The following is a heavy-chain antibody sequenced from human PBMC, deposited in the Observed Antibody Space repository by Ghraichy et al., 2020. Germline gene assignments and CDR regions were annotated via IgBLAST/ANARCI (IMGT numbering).Heavy chain of an antibody. Sequence: GGSLRLSCAASGFTFSNYAMSWVRQAPGKGLEWVSTISGNGASPYYPDSVKGRFTISRDNSKNTLYLQMNSLRAEDTAVYYCAKQEGDTIYDAFDIWGQGTMVTVSS. V-gene: IGHV3-23*01. CDR3: AKQEGDTIYDAFDI. D-gene: IGHD5-24*01. J-gene: IGHJ3*02. CDR1: GFTFSNYA. CDR2: ISGNGASP.